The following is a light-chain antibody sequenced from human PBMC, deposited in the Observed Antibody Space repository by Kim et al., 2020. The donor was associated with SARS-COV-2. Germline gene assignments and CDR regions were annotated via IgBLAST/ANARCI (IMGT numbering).Light chain of an antibody. CDR3: QSYDSSLSGYV. CDR2: GNS. CDR1: SSNIGAGYD. V-gene: IGLV1-40*01. J-gene: IGLJ1*01. Sequence: QSATISCTGSSSNIGAGYDVHWYQQLPGTAPKLLIYGNSNRPSGVPDRFSGSKSGTSASLAITGLQAEDEADYYCQSYDSSLSGYVFGTGTKVTVL.